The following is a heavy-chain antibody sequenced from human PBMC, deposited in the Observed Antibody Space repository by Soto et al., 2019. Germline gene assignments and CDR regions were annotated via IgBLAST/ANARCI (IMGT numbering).Heavy chain of an antibody. D-gene: IGHD3-10*01. V-gene: IGHV3-74*01. CDR1: GFPFTSYW. J-gene: IGHJ5*02. CDR2: INSDGSTT. CDR3: VAFYFDSGTLAS. Sequence: EVQLVESGGGLVQPGGSLRLSCAASGFPFTSYWMHWVRQAPGKGLVWVSRINSDGSTTNYADSVKGRFTISRDNVKNTVSLQMNRLRAEDTAVYYCVAFYFDSGTLASWGQGTLVTVSS.